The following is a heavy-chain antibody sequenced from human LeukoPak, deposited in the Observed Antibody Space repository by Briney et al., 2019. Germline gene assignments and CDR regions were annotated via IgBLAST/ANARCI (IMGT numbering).Heavy chain of an antibody. CDR1: GFTFSSYW. CDR3: ARDGYNSRFDY. V-gene: IGHV3-7*03. D-gene: IGHD5-24*01. J-gene: IGHJ4*02. Sequence: GGSLRLSCAASGFTFSSYWMSWVRQAPGKGLEWVANIKQDGSEKYYVDSVKGRFTISRDNAKNSLYLQMSSLRAEDTAVYYCARDGYNSRFDYWGQGTLVTVSS. CDR2: IKQDGSEK.